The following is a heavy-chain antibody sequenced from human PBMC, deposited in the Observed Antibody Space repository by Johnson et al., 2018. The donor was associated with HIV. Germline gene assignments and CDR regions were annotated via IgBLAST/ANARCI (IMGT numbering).Heavy chain of an antibody. V-gene: IGHV3-30*02. CDR2: IRYDGSKK. D-gene: IGHD6-13*01. CDR1: GFTFSKYG. J-gene: IGHJ3*02. CDR3: ATYSSSWYKGGYAFDI. Sequence: QVQLVESGGGLVQPGGSLRLSCAASGFTFSKYGMHWVRQAPGKGLEWVAFIRYDGSKKYYADSVKGRFTISRDNSKNTLYLQMNSLRAEDTAVYYCATYSSSWYKGGYAFDIWGQGTMVTVSS.